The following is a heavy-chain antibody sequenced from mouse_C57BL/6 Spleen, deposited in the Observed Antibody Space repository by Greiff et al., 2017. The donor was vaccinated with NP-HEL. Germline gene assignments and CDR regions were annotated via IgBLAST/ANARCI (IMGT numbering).Heavy chain of an antibody. D-gene: IGHD1-1*01. J-gene: IGHJ3*01. Sequence: QVQLQQPGAELVKPGASVKLSCKASGYTFASYWMHWVKQRPGQGLEWIGMIHPNSGSTNYNEKFKSKATLTVDKSSSTAYMQLSSLTSEDSAVYYCASRTTVTPFAYWGQGTLVTVSA. CDR2: IHPNSGST. CDR3: ASRTTVTPFAY. V-gene: IGHV1-64*01. CDR1: GYTFASYW.